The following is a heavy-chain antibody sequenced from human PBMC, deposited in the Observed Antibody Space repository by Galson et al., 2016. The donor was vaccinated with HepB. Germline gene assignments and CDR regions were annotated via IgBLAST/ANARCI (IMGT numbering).Heavy chain of an antibody. D-gene: IGHD3-10*01. CDR1: GFSVSSNY. V-gene: IGHV3-53*01. J-gene: IGHJ5*02. CDR3: ARDGEYYYGSGSYAET. Sequence: SLRLSCAASGFSVSSNYMSWARQAPGKGLQWVSVISSGGSTYYADSVKGRFTISRDNSKNTLHLQMNSLRAEDTAVYYCARDGEYYYGSGSYAETWGQGTLVTVSS. CDR2: ISSGGST.